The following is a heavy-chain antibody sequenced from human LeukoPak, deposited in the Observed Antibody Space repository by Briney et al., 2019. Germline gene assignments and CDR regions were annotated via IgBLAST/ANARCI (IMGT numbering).Heavy chain of an antibody. CDR1: GGSISSSSYY. D-gene: IGHD1-26*01. V-gene: IGHV4-39*01. CDR3: ARQGRGSRSWFDP. Sequence: PSETLPLTCTVSGGSISSSSYYWGWIRQPPGKGLEWIGSIYYSGSTYYNPSLKSRVTISVDTSKNQFSLKLSSVTAADTAVYYCARQGRGSRSWFDPWGQGTLVTVSS. J-gene: IGHJ5*02. CDR2: IYYSGST.